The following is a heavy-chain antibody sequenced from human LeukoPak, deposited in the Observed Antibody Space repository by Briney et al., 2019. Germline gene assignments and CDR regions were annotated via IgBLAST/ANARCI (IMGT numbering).Heavy chain of an antibody. V-gene: IGHV4-34*01. CDR3: DRRSPPAHVVAADKNAFDI. J-gene: IGHJ3*02. Sequence: SETLSLTCAVYGGFFSGYYWSWIRQPPGKGLEWNGEINHSGSTNYNPSLKSRVPIPVDTSKNQFFLKLSSVSAADTAVYYCDRRSPPAHVVAADKNAFDIWRQARMVSVCS. CDR1: GGFFSGYY. D-gene: IGHD2-2*01. CDR2: INHSGST.